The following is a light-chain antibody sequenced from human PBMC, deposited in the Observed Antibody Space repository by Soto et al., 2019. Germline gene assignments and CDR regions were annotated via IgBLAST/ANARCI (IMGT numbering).Light chain of an antibody. CDR2: DAS. CDR3: QQYNTYQGT. J-gene: IGKJ1*01. CDR1: QNIDKW. V-gene: IGKV1-5*01. Sequence: DIQMTQSPSTLSASVGDRVSITCPASQNIDKWLAWYQQKPQKAPKLLIFDASTLESGVPSRFSGSGSGTEFTLTISSLQPDDFATYYCQQYNTYQGTFGPGTKVDI.